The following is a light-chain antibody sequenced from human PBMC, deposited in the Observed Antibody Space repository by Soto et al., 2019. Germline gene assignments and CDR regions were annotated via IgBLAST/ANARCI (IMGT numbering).Light chain of an antibody. V-gene: IGLV1-51*01. J-gene: IGLJ2*01. CDR1: SSNIGDNY. CDR3: GTWDSSLSAGV. Sequence: QSVLTQPPSVSAAPGQKVTISCYGSSSNIGDNYVSWYQQLPGTAPKLLIYDNNNRPSGIPDRFSGSKSGTSATLGITGLQTGDEADYYCGTWDSSLSAGVFGGGTKLTVL. CDR2: DNN.